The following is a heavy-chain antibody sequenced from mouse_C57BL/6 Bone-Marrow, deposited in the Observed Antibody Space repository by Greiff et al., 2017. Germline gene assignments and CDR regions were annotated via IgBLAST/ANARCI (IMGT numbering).Heavy chain of an antibody. CDR3: TRGVDYGRSYEVAY. V-gene: IGHV1-5*01. CDR2: IYPGNSDT. CDR1: GYTFTSYW. J-gene: IGHJ3*01. Sequence: EVQLQESGTVLARPGASVKMSCKTSGYTFTSYWMHWVKQRPGQGLEWIGAIYPGNSDTSYNQKFKGKAKLTAVTSASTAYMELSSLTNEDSAVYYCTRGVDYGRSYEVAYWGQGTLVTVSA. D-gene: IGHD1-1*01.